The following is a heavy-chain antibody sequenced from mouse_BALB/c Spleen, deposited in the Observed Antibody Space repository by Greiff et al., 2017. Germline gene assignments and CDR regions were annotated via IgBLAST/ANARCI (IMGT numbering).Heavy chain of an antibody. Sequence: QVQLQQSGPGLVAPSQSLSITCTVSGFSLTSYGVHWVRQPPGKGLEWLGVIWAGGSTNYNSALMSRLSISKDNSKSQVFLKMNSLQTDDTAMYYCARDNYGNYHYFDYWGQGTTLTVSS. J-gene: IGHJ2*01. V-gene: IGHV2-9*02. D-gene: IGHD2-1*01. CDR2: IWAGGST. CDR3: ARDNYGNYHYFDY. CDR1: GFSLTSYG.